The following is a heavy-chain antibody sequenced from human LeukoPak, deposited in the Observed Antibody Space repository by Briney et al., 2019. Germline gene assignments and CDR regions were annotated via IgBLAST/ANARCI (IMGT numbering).Heavy chain of an antibody. CDR1: GYTFTSYA. D-gene: IGHD2-8*01. CDR3: ARGIVLMVYAPDAYFDY. J-gene: IGHJ4*02. V-gene: IGHV1-3*03. CDR2: INAGNGNT. Sequence: ASVKVSCKASGYTFTSYAMHWGRQAPGQRLEWMGWINAGNGNTKYSQEFQGRVTITRDTSASTAYMELSSLRSEDMAVYYCARGIVLMVYAPDAYFDYWGQGTLVTVSS.